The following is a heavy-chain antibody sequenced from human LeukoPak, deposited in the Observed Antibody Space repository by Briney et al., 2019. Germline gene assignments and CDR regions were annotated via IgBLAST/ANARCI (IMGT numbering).Heavy chain of an antibody. J-gene: IGHJ4*02. D-gene: IGHD5-18*01. Sequence: GASVKVSCKASGYTFTSYFIHWVRQAPGQGLEWMGIINPHGGSTSYAQNFQGRVTVTRDTSTSTVYMELSSLRSEDTAMYYCARGYSYGLYWGQGTLVTVSS. V-gene: IGHV1-46*01. CDR1: GYTFTSYF. CDR3: ARGYSYGLY. CDR2: INPHGGST.